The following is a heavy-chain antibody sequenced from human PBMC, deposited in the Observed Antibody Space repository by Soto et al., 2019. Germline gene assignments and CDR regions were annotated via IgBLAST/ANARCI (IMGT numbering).Heavy chain of an antibody. CDR1: GDSISRIDYY. V-gene: IGHV4-31*03. Sequence: SETLSLTCSVSGDSISRIDYYWTWIRQHPEKGLEWIGNSYFRGNTYYSPSLESRLTISGDTSKNQFSLKLTSVTAAATAVYYCAREGGSYDSGGYLIRGAFDIWGQGTMVTVSS. CDR3: AREGGSYDSGGYLIRGAFDI. D-gene: IGHD3-22*01. CDR2: SYFRGNT. J-gene: IGHJ3*02.